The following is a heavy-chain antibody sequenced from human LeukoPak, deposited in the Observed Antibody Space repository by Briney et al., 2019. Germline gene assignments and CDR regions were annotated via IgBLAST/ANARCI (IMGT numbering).Heavy chain of an antibody. CDR3: ARPFPSSGSYPY. CDR1: GYAFTGYY. CDR2: INPNSGGT. Sequence: ASVKVSCKASGYAFTGYYMHWVRQAPGQGLEWMGWINPNSGGTNYAQKFQGRVTMTRDTSISTAYMELSRLRSDDTAVYYCARPFPSSGSYPYWGQGTLVTVSS. V-gene: IGHV1-2*02. J-gene: IGHJ4*02. D-gene: IGHD1-26*01.